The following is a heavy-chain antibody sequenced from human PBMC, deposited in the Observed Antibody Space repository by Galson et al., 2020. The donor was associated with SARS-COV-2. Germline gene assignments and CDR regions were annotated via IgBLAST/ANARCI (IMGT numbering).Heavy chain of an antibody. CDR2: INHSGST. J-gene: IGHJ4*02. D-gene: IGHD1-26*01. Sequence: SETLSLTCAVYGGSFSGYYWSWIRQSPGKGLEWIGEINHSGSTNYNPSLKSRVTISVDTSKNQFSLKLSSVTAADTAVYYCAMELRGVGYWGQGTLVTVSS. CDR3: AMELRGVGY. CDR1: GGSFSGYY. V-gene: IGHV4-34*01.